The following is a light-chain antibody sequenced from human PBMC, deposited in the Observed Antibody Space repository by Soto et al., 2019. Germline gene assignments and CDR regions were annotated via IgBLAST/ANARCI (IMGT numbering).Light chain of an antibody. Sequence: QSVLTQPPSASGTPGQRVTISCSGSIGSNYVYWYQQFPGAAPKLLMYRSDQRPSGVPDRFSGSKSGTSASLAISGLRPEDESDYYCAAWIDSLNGWVFGGGTKLTVL. CDR2: RSD. V-gene: IGLV1-47*01. CDR1: IGSNY. J-gene: IGLJ3*02. CDR3: AAWIDSLNGWV.